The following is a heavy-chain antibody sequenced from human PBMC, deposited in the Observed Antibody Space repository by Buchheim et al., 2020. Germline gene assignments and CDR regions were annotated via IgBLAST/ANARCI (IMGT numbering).Heavy chain of an antibody. D-gene: IGHD3-16*01. V-gene: IGHV3-23*01. CDR2: ISGSGFGT. J-gene: IGHJ4*02. CDR1: GFTSTSYG. Sequence: EVQLLESGGDLARPGGSLRLSCAGSGFTSTSYGMSWVRQAPGRGLEWVAGISGSGFGTWYADSVKGRFHISRDHSKNTLFLQMDSLRVEDTAVYYCAKDGGRTSWGISPLYYFDHWGQGSL. CDR3: AKDGGRTSWGISPLYYFDH.